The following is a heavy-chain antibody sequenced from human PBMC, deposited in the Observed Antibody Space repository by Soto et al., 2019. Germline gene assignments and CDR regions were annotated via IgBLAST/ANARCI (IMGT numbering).Heavy chain of an antibody. CDR2: IYYSGRT. V-gene: IGHV4-30-4*01. CDR3: ARGGATAAFYFDS. D-gene: IGHD6-25*01. CDR1: GGSISSDYYY. J-gene: IGHJ4*02. Sequence: QVPLQESGPGLVKPSETLSLTCTVSGGSISSDYYYWSWIRQPPGRGLEWIGYIYYSGRTYYNPFLKSRLIISVDTSKNQFSLGLSSVTAADTAVYYFARGGATAAFYFDSWGQGILVSVSS.